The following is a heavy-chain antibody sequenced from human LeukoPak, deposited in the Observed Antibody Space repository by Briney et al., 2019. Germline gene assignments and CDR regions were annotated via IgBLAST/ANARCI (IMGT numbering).Heavy chain of an antibody. CDR2: ISWSSGSI. D-gene: IGHD3-22*01. V-gene: IGHV3-9*01. CDR3: AKGDFRTMIVVVFDY. Sequence: GGSLRLSCAASAFTFSSYSMNWVRQAPGKGLEWVSGISWSSGSIGYADSVKGRFTISRDNAKNSLYLQMNSLRAEDTALYYCAKGDFRTMIVVVFDYWGQGTLVTVSS. CDR1: AFTFSSYS. J-gene: IGHJ4*02.